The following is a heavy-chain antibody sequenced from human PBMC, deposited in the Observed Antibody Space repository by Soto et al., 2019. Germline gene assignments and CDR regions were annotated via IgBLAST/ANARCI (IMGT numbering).Heavy chain of an antibody. CDR1: GFTFSSYA. J-gene: IGHJ4*02. CDR2: ISGSGGST. V-gene: IGHV3-23*01. D-gene: IGHD3-22*01. Sequence: GGSLRLSCAASGFTFSSYAMSWVRQAPGKGLEWVSAISGSGGSTYYADSVKGRFTISRDNSKNTLYLQMNSLRAEDTAVYYCAKGITYYYDSSADYWGQGTLVTVSS. CDR3: AKGITYYYDSSADY.